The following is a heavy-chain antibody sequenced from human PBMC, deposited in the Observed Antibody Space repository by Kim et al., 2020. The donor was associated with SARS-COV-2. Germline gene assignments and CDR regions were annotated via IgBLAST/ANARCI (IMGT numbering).Heavy chain of an antibody. CDR1: GFTFSSYS. CDR2: ISSSSYI. J-gene: IGHJ4*02. Sequence: GGSLRLSCAASGFTFSSYSMNWVRQAPGKGLEWVSSISSSSYIYYADSVKGRFTISRDNAKNSLYLQMNSLRAEDTAVYYCAREISTATYDYWGQGTLVTVSS. V-gene: IGHV3-21*01. D-gene: IGHD5-18*01. CDR3: AREISTATYDY.